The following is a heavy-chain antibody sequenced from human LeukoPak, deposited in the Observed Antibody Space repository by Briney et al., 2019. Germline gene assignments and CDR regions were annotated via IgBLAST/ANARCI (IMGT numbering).Heavy chain of an antibody. J-gene: IGHJ4*02. V-gene: IGHV4-34*01. CDR3: ARGQEAGGFDC. CDR1: GGSFSDYY. CDR2: INHSGST. Sequence: SETLSLTCAVYGGSFSDYYWSWIRQPPGEGLEWIGEINHSGSTNYNPSLKSRVTISVDTSKNQFSLKLSSVTAADTAVYYCARGQEAGGFDCWGQGSLVTVSS.